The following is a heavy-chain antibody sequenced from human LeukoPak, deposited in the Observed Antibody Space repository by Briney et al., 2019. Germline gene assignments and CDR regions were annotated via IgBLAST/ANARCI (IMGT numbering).Heavy chain of an antibody. CDR2: INPSSGST. V-gene: IGHV1-46*01. CDR1: GYSFTSFY. J-gene: IGHJ4*02. Sequence: ASVKVSCKASGYSFTSFYMYWVRQAPGQGLEWMGVINPSSGSTSYAQKFQGRVTMTRDTSTSTVYMELSRLSSEDTAVFYCARALSDVGSKLDYWGQGTLVTVSS. CDR3: ARALSDVGSKLDY. D-gene: IGHD1-26*01.